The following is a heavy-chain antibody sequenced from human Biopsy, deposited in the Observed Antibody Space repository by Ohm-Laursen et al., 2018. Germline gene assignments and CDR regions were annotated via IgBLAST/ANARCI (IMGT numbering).Heavy chain of an antibody. D-gene: IGHD6-19*01. Sequence: ASVKVSCKASAYSFGDHRIHWVRQAPGQGLEWMGWNSPKSGGTNYAQKFQGNITMTKNTSMSTAYMEMSRLRSDDTAVYYCALQSVAQMKNFDYWGQGTLVTVSS. CDR1: AYSFGDHR. J-gene: IGHJ4*02. CDR2: NSPKSGGT. V-gene: IGHV1-2*02. CDR3: ALQSVAQMKNFDY.